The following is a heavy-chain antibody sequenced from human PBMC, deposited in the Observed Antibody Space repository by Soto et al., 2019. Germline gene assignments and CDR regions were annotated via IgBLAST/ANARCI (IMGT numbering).Heavy chain of an antibody. CDR3: AKALPPGSYYKPLHY. CDR1: GFTFDHYA. CDR2: ISWNSDTI. Sequence: GGSLRLSCSASGFTFDHYAIHWVRQAPGKGLEWVSGISWNSDTIGYADSVKGRFTISRDSAKKSVYLQMNSLRPEDTALYYCAKALPPGSYYKPLHYWGQGTLVTVS. D-gene: IGHD3-10*01. V-gene: IGHV3-9*01. J-gene: IGHJ4*02.